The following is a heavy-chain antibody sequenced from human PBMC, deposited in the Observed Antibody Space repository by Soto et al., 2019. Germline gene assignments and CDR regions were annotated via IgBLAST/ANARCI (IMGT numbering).Heavy chain of an antibody. J-gene: IGHJ6*02. Sequence: GSLRLSCAASGFTFSSYAMHWVRQAPGKGLEWVAVISYDGSNKYYADSVKGRFTISRDNSKSTLYLQMNSLRAEDTAVYYCARGSQARYLRITMVRGANYGMDVWGQGTTVTVSS. CDR2: ISYDGSNK. D-gene: IGHD3-10*01. CDR1: GFTFSSYA. V-gene: IGHV3-30-3*01. CDR3: ARGSQARYLRITMVRGANYGMDV.